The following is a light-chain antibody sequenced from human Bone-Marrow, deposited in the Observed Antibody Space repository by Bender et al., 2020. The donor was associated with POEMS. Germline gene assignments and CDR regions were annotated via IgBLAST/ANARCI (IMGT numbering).Light chain of an antibody. CDR3: CSYAGGSTSV. Sequence: QSGLTQPASVSGSPGQSITISCTGTINNIGSFDLVSWYQQYPGKAPKVIIYEVNRRPSGVSSRFSGSKSGNTASLTISGLQAEDDADYYCCSYAGGSTSVFGGGTKLTVL. J-gene: IGLJ2*01. V-gene: IGLV2-23*02. CDR1: INNIGSFDL. CDR2: EVN.